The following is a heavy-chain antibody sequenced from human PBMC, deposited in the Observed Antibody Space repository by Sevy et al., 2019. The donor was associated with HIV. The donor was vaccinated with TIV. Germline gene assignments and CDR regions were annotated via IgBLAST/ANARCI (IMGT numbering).Heavy chain of an antibody. CDR2: ISSSSSSI. D-gene: IGHD2-2*01. J-gene: IGHJ4*02. Sequence: GGSLRLSCAASGFTFSSYSMNWVRQAPGKGLEWVSSISSSSSSIYYVDSVKGRFTISRDNAKNSLYLQMDSLTAEDTAVYYCARGFCVSSSCSGSSWGQGTLVTVSS. CDR1: GFTFSSYS. V-gene: IGHV3-48*01. CDR3: ARGFCVSSSCSGSS.